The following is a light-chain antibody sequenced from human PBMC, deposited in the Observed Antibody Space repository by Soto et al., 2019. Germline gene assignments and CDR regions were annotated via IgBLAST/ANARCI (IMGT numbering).Light chain of an antibody. CDR3: QQYYSYPPT. V-gene: IGKV1-8*01. J-gene: IGKJ2*01. CDR1: QGISSY. Sequence: AIRMTQSPSSLSASTGDRVTLTCRASQGISSYLAWYQQKPGKAPKLLIYAASTLHSGVPSRFSGSGSGTDFTLTISCLQSEDFATYYCQQYYSYPPTFGQGTKLEIK. CDR2: AAS.